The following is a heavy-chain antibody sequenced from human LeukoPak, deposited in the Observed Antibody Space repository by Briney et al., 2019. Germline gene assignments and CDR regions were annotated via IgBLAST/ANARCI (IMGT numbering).Heavy chain of an antibody. CDR2: IKQDGSEK. CDR1: GFTFSSYW. J-gene: IGHJ4*02. D-gene: IGHD2-2*02. V-gene: IGHV3-7*04. CDR3: ARALGYCSSTSCYISAYFDY. Sequence: GGSLRLSCAASGFTFSSYWMSWVRQAPGKGLEWVANIKQDGSEKYYVDSVKGRFTISRDNAKNSLYLQMNSLRAEDTAEYYCARALGYCSSTSCYISAYFDYWGQGTLVTVSS.